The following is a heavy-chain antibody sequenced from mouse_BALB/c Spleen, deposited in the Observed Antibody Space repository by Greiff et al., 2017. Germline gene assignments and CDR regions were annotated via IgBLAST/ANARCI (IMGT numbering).Heavy chain of an antibody. D-gene: IGHD4-1*01. J-gene: IGHJ2*01. V-gene: IGHV5-12-1*01. CDR1: GFAFSSYD. Sequence: EVHLVESGGGLVKPGGSLKLSCAASGFAFSSYDMSWVRQTPEKRLEWVAYISSGGGSTYYPDTVKGRFTISRDNAKNTLYLQMSSLKSEDTAMYYCARQGTAYYFDYWGQGTTLTVSS. CDR2: ISSGGGST. CDR3: ARQGTAYYFDY.